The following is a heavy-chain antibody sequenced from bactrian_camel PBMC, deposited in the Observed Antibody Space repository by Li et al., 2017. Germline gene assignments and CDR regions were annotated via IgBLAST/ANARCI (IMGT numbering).Heavy chain of an antibody. Sequence: HVQLVESGGGLVQPGGSLRLSCAASGLTGGRRCMAWFRLLPGKEREAVAAISPGGQRTYYADSVKGRFTISRDNAKNTVYLQLNSLKSEDTARYSCSNGADRGQGTQVTVS. J-gene: IGHJ4*01. V-gene: IGHV3S1*01. CDR2: ISPGGQRT. CDR1: GLTGGRRC.